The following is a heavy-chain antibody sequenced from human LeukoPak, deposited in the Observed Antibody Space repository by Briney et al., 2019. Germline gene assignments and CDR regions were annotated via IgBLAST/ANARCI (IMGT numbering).Heavy chain of an antibody. Sequence: PGGSLRLSCAASGFTFSSYAMSWVRQAPGQGLEWVSAISGSDGRTYYADSVKGRFTISRDNSKNTLYLQMNSLRAEDTAVYYCAFSHLHDAFDIWGQGTMVTVSS. CDR2: ISGSDGRT. CDR3: AFSHLHDAFDI. J-gene: IGHJ3*02. V-gene: IGHV3-23*01. CDR1: GFTFSSYA.